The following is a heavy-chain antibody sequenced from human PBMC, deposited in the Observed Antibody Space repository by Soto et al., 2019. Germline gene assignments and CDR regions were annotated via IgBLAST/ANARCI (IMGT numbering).Heavy chain of an antibody. D-gene: IGHD3-9*01. V-gene: IGHV4-39*01. CDR2: VYYSGST. J-gene: IGHJ4*02. Sequence: QLQLQESGPGLVKPSETLSLTCTVSGGSVSSSSYYWGWVRQPPGKGLEWIGSVYYSGSTYYNPSLESRVTIVVDKSKNQFSLKLMSLSAADTAVYYCGRLEGLATISYYFDYWGQGALVTVSS. CDR1: GGSVSSSSYY. CDR3: GRLEGLATISYYFDY.